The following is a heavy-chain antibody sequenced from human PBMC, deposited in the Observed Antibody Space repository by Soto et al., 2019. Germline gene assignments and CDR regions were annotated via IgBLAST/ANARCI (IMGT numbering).Heavy chain of an antibody. CDR2: ISGSGGHS. J-gene: IGHJ4*02. CDR3: AKDCRRLAVAGSAFDS. D-gene: IGHD6-19*01. Sequence: PGGPLRLSCAASGVTFNDYAMAWVRQAPGKGLEWVSSISGSGGHSSYADSVRGRFTISRDNVNSILSLDMSDLSAEDTAVYYCAKDCRRLAVAGSAFDSWGQGTLVTVSS. CDR1: GVTFNDYA. V-gene: IGHV3-23*01.